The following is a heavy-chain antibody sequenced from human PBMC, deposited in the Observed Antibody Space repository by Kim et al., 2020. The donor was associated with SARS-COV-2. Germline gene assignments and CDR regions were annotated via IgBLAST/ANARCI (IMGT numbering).Heavy chain of an antibody. CDR2: IYYSGST. J-gene: IGHJ6*01. CDR1: GGSISSYY. CDR3: ARAPYCTNGVCYRSFYYY. Sequence: SETLSLTCTVSGGSISSYYWSWIRQPPGKGLEWIGHIYYSGSTNYNPSLKSRLTISADTSKNKFSLKLSSVTAADTAVYYCARAPYCTNGVCYRSFYYY. V-gene: IGHV4-59*13. D-gene: IGHD2-8*01.